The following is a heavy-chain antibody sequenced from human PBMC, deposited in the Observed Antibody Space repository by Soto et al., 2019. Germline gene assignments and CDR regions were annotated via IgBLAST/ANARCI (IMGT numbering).Heavy chain of an antibody. Sequence: PGGSLRLSCAASGFTSSSSAMSWVRQAPGKGLEWVSAISGGGVSTYYADSVKGRFTISSDNSKNTLFLQMHSLRAEDTAIYYCAKVPRGTMTYFDYWGQGTLVTVSS. CDR3: AKVPRGTMTYFDY. D-gene: IGHD1-1*01. V-gene: IGHV3-23*01. CDR2: ISGGGVST. J-gene: IGHJ4*02. CDR1: GFTSSSSA.